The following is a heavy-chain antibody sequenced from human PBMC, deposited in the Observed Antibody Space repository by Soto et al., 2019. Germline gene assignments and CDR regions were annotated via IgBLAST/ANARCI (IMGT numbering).Heavy chain of an antibody. V-gene: IGHV4-31*03. D-gene: IGHD3-10*01. Sequence: QVQLQESGPGLVKPSQTLSLTCTVSGGSISSGGYYWSWIRQHPGKGLEWIGYIYYSGSTYYNPSLKSRVTISVDTSKNQFSLKLSPVTAADTAVYYCARGGGPMVRGVEVFDYWGQGTLVTVSS. J-gene: IGHJ4*02. CDR1: GGSISSGGYY. CDR2: IYYSGST. CDR3: ARGGGPMVRGVEVFDY.